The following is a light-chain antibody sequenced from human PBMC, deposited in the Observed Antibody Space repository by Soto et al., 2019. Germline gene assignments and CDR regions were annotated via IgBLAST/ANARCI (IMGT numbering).Light chain of an antibody. J-gene: IGKJ1*01. CDR2: GAS. V-gene: IGKV3-20*01. CDR3: QQYRASTRT. Sequence: IVLTQAPVTLSSSRGEISTRCCRASQSVTTQLAWYQQKPGQAPRLIIHGASSRATGVPDRITGSGSGTDFTLSISRLEPEDFAVYYCQQYRASTRTFGQGTKVDI. CDR1: QSVTTQ.